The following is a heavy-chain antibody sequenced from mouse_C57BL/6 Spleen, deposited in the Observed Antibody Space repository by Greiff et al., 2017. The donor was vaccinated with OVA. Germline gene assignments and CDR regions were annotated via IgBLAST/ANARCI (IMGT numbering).Heavy chain of an antibody. CDR2: IYPRDGST. CDR1: GYTFTSYD. D-gene: IGHD1-1*01. Sequence: QVQLQQSGPELVKPGASVKLSCKASGYTFTSYDINWVKQRPGQGLEWIGWIYPRDGSTKYNEKFKGKATLTVDTSSSTAYMELHSLTSEDSAVYFCARSGHYYGSSPHFDYWGQGTTLTVSS. CDR3: ARSGHYYGSSPHFDY. V-gene: IGHV1-85*01. J-gene: IGHJ2*01.